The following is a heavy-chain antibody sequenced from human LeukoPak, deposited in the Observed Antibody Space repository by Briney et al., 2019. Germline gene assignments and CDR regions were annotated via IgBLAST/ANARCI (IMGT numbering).Heavy chain of an antibody. V-gene: IGHV1-46*01. CDR3: ARSQGGNTLWFDP. CDR1: VYTFTSYY. D-gene: IGHD4-23*01. Sequence: GASAKVSCKASVYTFTSYYMHWVRQAPGQGLEWKGIINTSGGSTTYAQKFQGRVSMTRDTSTSTVYLEVSSLRSEDTAVYYCARSQGGNTLWFDPWGQGTLVTVSS. CDR2: INTSGGST. J-gene: IGHJ5*02.